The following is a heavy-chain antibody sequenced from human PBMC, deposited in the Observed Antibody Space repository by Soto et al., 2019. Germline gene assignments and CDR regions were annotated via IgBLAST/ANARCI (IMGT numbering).Heavy chain of an antibody. J-gene: IGHJ5*02. Sequence: QITLKESGPTLAKPTQTLTLTCTFSGFSLSTSGVGVGWIRQPPGKALEWLALIYWDDDKRYSPSLKSRLTITKDTSKNQVVLTMTNMDPVDTATYYCAHRGSGWAPYNWFDPWGQGTLVTVSS. V-gene: IGHV2-5*02. CDR2: IYWDDDK. CDR3: AHRGSGWAPYNWFDP. D-gene: IGHD6-19*01. CDR1: GFSLSTSGVG.